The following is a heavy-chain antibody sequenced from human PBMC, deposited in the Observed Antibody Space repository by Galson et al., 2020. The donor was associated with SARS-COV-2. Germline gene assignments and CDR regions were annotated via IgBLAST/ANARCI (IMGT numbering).Heavy chain of an antibody. CDR1: GLTFSNTE. CDR3: ATGDVWFES. J-gene: IGHJ5*01. CDR2: ISMSGITI. V-gene: IGHV3-48*03. Sequence: GGSLRLSCAASGLTFSNTEMNWVRQAPGTGLEWLSYISMSGITIYYADSVKGRFTISRDNAENSLYLQMNRLRAEDTGIYYCATGDVWFESWGQGTLVTVSS. D-gene: IGHD7-27*01.